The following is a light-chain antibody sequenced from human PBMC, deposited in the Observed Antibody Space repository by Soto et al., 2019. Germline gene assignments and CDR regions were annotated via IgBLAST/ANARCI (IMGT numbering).Light chain of an antibody. CDR2: GAS. CDR3: QQYGSSPPIT. J-gene: IGKJ5*01. Sequence: EIVLTQSPGTLSLSPGERATLSCRASQSVSSSYLAWYQQKPGQAPRLLIHGASSRATGIPDRFSGSRSGTDFTLTISRLEPEDFAVYYCQQYGSSPPITFGQGTRLEIK. V-gene: IGKV3-20*01. CDR1: QSVSSSY.